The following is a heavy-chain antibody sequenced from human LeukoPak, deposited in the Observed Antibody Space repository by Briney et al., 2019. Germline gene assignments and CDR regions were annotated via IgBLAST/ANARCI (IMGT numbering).Heavy chain of an antibody. Sequence: SETLSLTCAVSGASVSSNYWSWIRQSPGEGLEWIGRISFSDGTNYIPSLKSRLSISLDASNKQFSLKLTSVSAGDTAVYYCARIRRDDYDWYDDDSWGWGAVVTVS. V-gene: IGHV4-4*07. CDR1: GASVSSNY. D-gene: IGHD1-20*01. CDR3: ARIRRDDYDWYDDDS. CDR2: ISFSDGT. J-gene: IGHJ4*02.